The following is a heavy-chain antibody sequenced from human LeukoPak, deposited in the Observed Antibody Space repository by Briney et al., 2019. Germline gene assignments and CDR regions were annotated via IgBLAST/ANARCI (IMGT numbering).Heavy chain of an antibody. Sequence: PSETLSLTCTVSGGSISSGDYYWRWIRQPPGKGLEWIGYIYYSGSTYYNPSLKSRVTISVDTSKNQFSLKLSSVTAADTAVYYCASYSSSWYGSGPVFDYWGQGTLITVSS. CDR1: GGSISSGDYY. J-gene: IGHJ4*02. CDR2: IYYSGST. D-gene: IGHD6-13*01. V-gene: IGHV4-30-4*01. CDR3: ASYSSSWYGSGPVFDY.